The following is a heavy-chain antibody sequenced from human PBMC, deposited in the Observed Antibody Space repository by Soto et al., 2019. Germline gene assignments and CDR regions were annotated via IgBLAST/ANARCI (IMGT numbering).Heavy chain of an antibody. V-gene: IGHV4-39*01. CDR1: GGSIRSSTYY. CDR2: IYYSGIT. CDR3: ARLSIAVVPATSFDI. J-gene: IGHJ3*02. D-gene: IGHD2-2*01. Sequence: SETLSLTCTVSGGSIRSSTYYWGWIRQPPGKGLEWIGSIYYSGITYYNPSLKSRVTISVDTSKNQFSLKVNFVTAADTAVYYCARLSIAVVPATSFDIWGQGTLVT.